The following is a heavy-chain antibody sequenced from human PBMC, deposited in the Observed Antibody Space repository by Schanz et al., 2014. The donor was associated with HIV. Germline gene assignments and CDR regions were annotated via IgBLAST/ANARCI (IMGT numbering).Heavy chain of an antibody. CDR2: MNPNSGNT. Sequence: QVQLVQSGAEVKKPGASVKVSCKASGGTFSRHAINWVRQATGQGLEWMGWMNPNSGNTGYAQKFQGRVTMTRNTSISTAYMELSSLRSEDTAVYYCARRALLKWELRYAFDIWGQGTMVTVSS. D-gene: IGHD1-26*01. V-gene: IGHV1-8*01. J-gene: IGHJ3*02. CDR3: ARRALLKWELRYAFDI. CDR1: GGTFSRHA.